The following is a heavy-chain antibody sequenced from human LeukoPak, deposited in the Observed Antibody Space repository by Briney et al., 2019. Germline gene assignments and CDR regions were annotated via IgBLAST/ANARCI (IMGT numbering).Heavy chain of an antibody. V-gene: IGHV1-2*02. Sequence: ASVTVSCKASGYTFTGYYMHWVRQAPGQGLEWMGWINPNSGGTNYAQKFQGRVTMTRDTSISTAYMELSRLRSDDTAVYYCARPRGYSGYDSFDYWGQGTLVTVSS. CDR3: ARPRGYSGYDSFDY. CDR2: INPNSGGT. D-gene: IGHD5-12*01. CDR1: GYTFTGYY. J-gene: IGHJ4*02.